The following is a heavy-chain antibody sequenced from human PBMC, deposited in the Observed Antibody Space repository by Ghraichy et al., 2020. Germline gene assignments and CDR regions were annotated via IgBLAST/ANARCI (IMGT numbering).Heavy chain of an antibody. D-gene: IGHD2-2*02. CDR2: IYFTGSV. Sequence: SESLSLTCTVSGASISSYHWSWFRQPPGKGLEWIGYIYFTGSVSYSPSLKSRVSISVDTSKNQFSLQLSSVTAADTAIYYCARTKVVPAAIGVQCKNYGIVVWAQGTSATVSS. V-gene: IGHV4-59*01. CDR3: ARTKVVPAAIGVQCKNYGIVV. CDR1: GASISSYH. J-gene: IGHJ6*02.